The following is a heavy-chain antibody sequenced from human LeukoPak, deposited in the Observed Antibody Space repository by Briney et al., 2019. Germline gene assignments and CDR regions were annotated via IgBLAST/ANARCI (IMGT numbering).Heavy chain of an antibody. V-gene: IGHV3-7*01. CDR2: IKRDGSEK. CDR1: GFTFSSYW. Sequence: PGGSLRLSCAASGFTFSSYWMSWVRQAPGKGLEWVANIKRDGSEKYYVDSVKGRFTISRDNAKNSLYLQMNSLRAEDTAVYYCARITMVRGPRFDYWGQGTLVTVSS. D-gene: IGHD3-10*01. J-gene: IGHJ4*02. CDR3: ARITMVRGPRFDY.